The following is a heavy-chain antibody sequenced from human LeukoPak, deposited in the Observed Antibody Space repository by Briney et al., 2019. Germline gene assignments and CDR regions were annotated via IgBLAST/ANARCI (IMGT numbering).Heavy chain of an antibody. V-gene: IGHV3-23*01. CDR3: AKWGDYDVLTGYYVPDY. CDR1: GVTFSNYA. D-gene: IGHD3-9*01. Sequence: GASLRLSCAASGVTFSNYAMSRGRQAPGKRLERVSAILLSGGSTYYADSVKGRVTVSRDNFKSTLYLQMNSLRAEDTDLYYCAKWGDYDVLTGYYVPDYWGQGTLVTVSS. J-gene: IGHJ4*02. CDR2: ILLSGGST.